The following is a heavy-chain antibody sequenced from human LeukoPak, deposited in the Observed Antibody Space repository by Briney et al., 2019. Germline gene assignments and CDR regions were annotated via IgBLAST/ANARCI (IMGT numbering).Heavy chain of an antibody. J-gene: IGHJ4*02. V-gene: IGHV1-2*02. CDR2: INPNSGGT. Sequence: ASVKVSCKASGYTFTGYYMHWVRQAPGQGLEWMGWINPNSGGTNYAQKFQGRVTMTRDTSISTAYMELSRLRSDDTAVYYCARTKSAPAASLFDYWAEGTLVTVFS. CDR1: GYTFTGYY. D-gene: IGHD2-2*01. CDR3: ARTKSAPAASLFDY.